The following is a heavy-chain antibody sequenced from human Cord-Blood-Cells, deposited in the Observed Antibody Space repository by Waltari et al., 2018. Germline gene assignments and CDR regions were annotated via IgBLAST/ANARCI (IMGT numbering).Heavy chain of an antibody. CDR3: ARHVPDYYDSSGYYLDY. J-gene: IGHJ4*02. V-gene: IGHV4-34*01. D-gene: IGHD3-22*01. Sequence: QVQLQQWGAGLLKPSETLSLTCAVYGGSFSGYYWSWLRLPPGKGLEWIGEINHSGSTNYNPSLKSRVTISVDTSKNQFSLKLSSVTAADTAVYYCARHVPDYYDSSGYYLDYWGQGTLVTVSS. CDR1: GGSFSGYY. CDR2: INHSGST.